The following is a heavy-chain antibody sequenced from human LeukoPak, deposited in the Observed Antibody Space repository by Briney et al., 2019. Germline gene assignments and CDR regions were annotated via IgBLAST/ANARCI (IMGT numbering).Heavy chain of an antibody. CDR1: GCSISSNSYY. CDR2: IYYSGST. D-gene: IGHD4-17*01. J-gene: IGHJ4*02. V-gene: IGHV4-39*01. CDR3: ASQPRWDYGDFFDY. Sequence: SDTLSLTCTVSGCSISSNSYYWGWIPPAPGKGLEWIGSIYYSGSTYYNPSLKSRVTISVDPSKNQFSLKLSSVTAAGTAVYYCASQPRWDYGDFFDYWGQGMLVTVSS.